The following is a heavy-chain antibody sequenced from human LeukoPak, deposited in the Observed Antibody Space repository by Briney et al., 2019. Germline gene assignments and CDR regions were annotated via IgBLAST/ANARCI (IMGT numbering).Heavy chain of an antibody. V-gene: IGHV4-39*07. CDR2: MSYSGHT. Sequence: SETLSLTCTISGDYIGRINYYWGWIRQPPGKGLEWIVSMSYSGHTYYNPSLKSRVTISVDTSKNQFSLKLSSVTAADTAVYYCARGVLGAVAGTSFDYWGQGTLVTVSS. CDR1: GDYIGRINYY. D-gene: IGHD6-19*01. J-gene: IGHJ4*02. CDR3: ARGVLGAVAGTSFDY.